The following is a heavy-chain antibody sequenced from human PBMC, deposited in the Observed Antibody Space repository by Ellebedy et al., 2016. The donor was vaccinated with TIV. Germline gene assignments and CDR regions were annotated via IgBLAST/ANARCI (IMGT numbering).Heavy chain of an antibody. D-gene: IGHD6-19*01. CDR3: ARGLAVAGTLYFDY. J-gene: IGHJ4*02. CDR1: GFTFSSYS. V-gene: IGHV3-21*01. CDR2: ISSSSSYI. Sequence: GESLKISXAASGFTFSSYSMNWVRQAPGKGLEWVSSISSSSSYIYYADSVKGRFTISRDNSKNTLYLQMNSLRAEDTAVYYCARGLAVAGTLYFDYWGQGTLVTVSS.